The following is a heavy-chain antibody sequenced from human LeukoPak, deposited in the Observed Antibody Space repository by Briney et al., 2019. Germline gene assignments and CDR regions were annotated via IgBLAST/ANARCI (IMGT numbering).Heavy chain of an antibody. V-gene: IGHV3-30*18. D-gene: IGHD3-10*01. Sequence: GGSLRLSCAASGFTFSNYGIHWVRQAPGKGLEWVAVISSDGSNKYYADSVKGRFTISRDNSKNTLFLQMNSLRAEDTAVYYCAKDGLWFGDLTYLDYWGQGTLVTVSS. J-gene: IGHJ4*02. CDR3: AKDGLWFGDLTYLDY. CDR1: GFTFSNYG. CDR2: ISSDGSNK.